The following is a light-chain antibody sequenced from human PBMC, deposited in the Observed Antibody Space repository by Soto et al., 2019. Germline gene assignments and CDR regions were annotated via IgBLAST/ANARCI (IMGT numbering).Light chain of an antibody. CDR1: QSISSW. CDR3: QQYDSYSKT. CDR2: RAS. Sequence: DIQMTQSPSILSASVGDRATITWRASQSISSWLAWYQQKPGKAPKLLIYRASTLESGVPSRFSGSGSGTEFTLSISSLQPDDFATYYCQQYDSYSKTFGQGTKVEIK. J-gene: IGKJ1*01. V-gene: IGKV1-5*03.